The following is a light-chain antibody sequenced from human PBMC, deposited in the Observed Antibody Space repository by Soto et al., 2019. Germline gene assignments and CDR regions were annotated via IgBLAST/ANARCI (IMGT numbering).Light chain of an antibody. CDR3: QQYYSVPWT. CDR1: QSVFYSPKNKDY. J-gene: IGKJ1*01. V-gene: IGKV4-1*01. Sequence: DIVMTQSPDSLAVSLGERATINCKSSQSVFYSPKNKDYLAWFQQKPGQPPKLLIYWASTRAFGVPDRFSGSGSGTDFTLTISSLQSADVAVYYCQQYYSVPWTFGHGTKVDIK. CDR2: WAS.